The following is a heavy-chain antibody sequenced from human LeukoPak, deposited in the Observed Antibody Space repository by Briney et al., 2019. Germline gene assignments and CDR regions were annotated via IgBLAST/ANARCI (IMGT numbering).Heavy chain of an antibody. J-gene: IGHJ4*02. CDR3: ARGGYSADY. V-gene: IGHV4-61*02. D-gene: IGHD3-22*01. Sequence: SQTLSLTCTVSGGSISSGSYYWSWIRQPAGKGLEWIGRIYTSGSTNYNPSLKSRVTISVDTSKNQFSLKLSSVTAADTAVYYRARGGYSADYWGQGTLVTVSS. CDR1: GGSISSGSYY. CDR2: IYTSGST.